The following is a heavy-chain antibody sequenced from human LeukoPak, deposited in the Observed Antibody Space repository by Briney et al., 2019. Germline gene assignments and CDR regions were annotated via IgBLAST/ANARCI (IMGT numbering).Heavy chain of an antibody. D-gene: IGHD3-10*01. CDR1: GLSFSSYA. V-gene: IGHV3-23*01. J-gene: IGHJ3*02. CDR3: AKDLNYGSGSTPRGAFDI. Sequence: GGSLRLSCAASGLSFSSYAMSWVRQVPGKGLEWVSGISGSGGNTYYADSVEGRFSISRDNSKNTLYLQMNSLTAGDTAVYYCAKDLNYGSGSTPRGAFDIWGRGTKLTVSS. CDR2: ISGSGGNT.